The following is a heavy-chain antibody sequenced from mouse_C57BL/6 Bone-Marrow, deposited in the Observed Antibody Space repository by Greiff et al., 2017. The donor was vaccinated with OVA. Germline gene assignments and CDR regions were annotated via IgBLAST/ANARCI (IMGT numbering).Heavy chain of an antibody. CDR1: GYSFTGYY. CDR2: INPSTGGT. V-gene: IGHV1-43*01. J-gene: IGHJ1*03. Sequence: VQLQQSGPELVKPGASVKISCKASGYSFTGYYMHWVKQSSEKSLEWIGEINPSTGGTSYNQKFKGKATLTVDKSSSTAYMQLKSLTSEDSAVYYCAREVYYDYDGYWYFDVWGTGTTVTVSS. CDR3: AREVYYDYDGYWYFDV. D-gene: IGHD2-4*01.